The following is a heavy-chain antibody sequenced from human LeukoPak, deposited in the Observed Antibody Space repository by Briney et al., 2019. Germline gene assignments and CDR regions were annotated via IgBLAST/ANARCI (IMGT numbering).Heavy chain of an antibody. CDR2: IYYSGST. J-gene: IGHJ6*03. CDR3: ARDDVECVRGGHYMDV. D-gene: IGHD2-8*01. V-gene: IGHV4-59*11. Sequence: SETLSLTCTVSGGSISSHYWSWIRQPPGKGLEWIGYIYYSGSTNYNPSLKSRVTISVDTSKNQFSLELSSVTAADTAVYYCARDDVECVRGGHYMDVWGKGTTVTVSS. CDR1: GGSISSHY.